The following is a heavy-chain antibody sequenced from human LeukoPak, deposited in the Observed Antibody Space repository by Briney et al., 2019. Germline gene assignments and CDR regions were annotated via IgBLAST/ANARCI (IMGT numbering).Heavy chain of an antibody. V-gene: IGHV3-23*01. D-gene: IGHD2-15*01. CDR3: AKQLGYCSDGSCYFPY. CDR2: ISNNGGYT. J-gene: IGHJ4*02. CDR1: GFSFNNYA. Sequence: GGSLRLSCSASGFSFNNYAMSWIRQAPGKGLEWVSAISNNGGYTYYADSVQGRFTISRDNSKSTLCLQMNSLRAEDTAVYYCAKQLGYCSDGSCYFPYWGQGTLVTVSS.